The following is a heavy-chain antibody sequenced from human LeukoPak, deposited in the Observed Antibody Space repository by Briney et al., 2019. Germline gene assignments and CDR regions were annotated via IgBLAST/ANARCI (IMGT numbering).Heavy chain of an antibody. D-gene: IGHD3-10*01. J-gene: IGHJ4*02. CDR3: AILLGYGSGSYYKGNIDY. V-gene: IGHV3-48*03. CDR2: ISSSGSTI. CDR1: GCTFSSYE. Sequence: GGSLRLSCAASGCTFSSYEMNWVRQAPGKGLEGVSYISSSGSTIYYADSVKGRFTISRDNAKNSLYLQMNSLRAEDTAVYYCAILLGYGSGSYYKGNIDYWGQGTLVTVSS.